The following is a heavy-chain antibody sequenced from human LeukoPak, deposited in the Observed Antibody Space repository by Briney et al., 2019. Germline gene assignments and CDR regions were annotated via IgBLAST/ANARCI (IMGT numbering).Heavy chain of an antibody. J-gene: IGHJ4*02. CDR1: GFAFNTYA. CDR2: IWHDGSHR. CDR3: AREIFGSGSCPDF. V-gene: IGHV3-33*01. Sequence: GRSLRLSCAASGFAFNTYAMHWVRQAPGQGLEWVALIWHDGSHRFYSNSVRGQFTISRDNSKNTVSLQMNNLGPEDTAVYYCAREIFGSGSCPDFWGQGTLVTVSS. D-gene: IGHD3-10*01.